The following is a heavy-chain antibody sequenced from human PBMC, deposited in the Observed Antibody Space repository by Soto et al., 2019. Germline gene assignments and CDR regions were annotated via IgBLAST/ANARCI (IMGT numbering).Heavy chain of an antibody. CDR1: GFTFRDHG. CDR3: AKDVFADSKPFDY. D-gene: IGHD2-21*01. CDR2: ISGRGHRT. V-gene: IGHV3-23*01. J-gene: IGHJ4*02. Sequence: EEQLLESGGGLVQPGGSLRLSCAVSGFTFRDHGMSWVRQAPGQGLEWVSAISGRGHRTYYADSVKGRFTISRDNSKNTLYLQMNTLRAEDTATYYCAKDVFADSKPFDYWGQGTLVTVSS.